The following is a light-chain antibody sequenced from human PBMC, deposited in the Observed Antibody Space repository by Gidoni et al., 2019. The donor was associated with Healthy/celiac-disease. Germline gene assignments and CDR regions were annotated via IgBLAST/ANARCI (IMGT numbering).Light chain of an antibody. CDR2: DAS. Sequence: EIVLTQSPATLSLSPGERATLSCSASQSVSSYLAWYQQKPGQAPRLLIYDASNRATGSPARFSGSGSGTDFTLTISSLEPEDFAVYYCQQRSNWPPWTFGQGTKVEIK. V-gene: IGKV3-11*01. CDR1: QSVSSY. J-gene: IGKJ1*01. CDR3: QQRSNWPPWT.